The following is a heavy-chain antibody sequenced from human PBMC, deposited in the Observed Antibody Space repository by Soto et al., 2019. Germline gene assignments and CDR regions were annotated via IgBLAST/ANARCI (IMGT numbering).Heavy chain of an antibody. Sequence: PGGSLRLSCVASGFIFSNQWLSWVRQAPGKGLEWVANIKQDGSEQYYVDSVNGRFTIYRDNAKNLLYLQMNRLRADDTAVYYCSTLSSTWPTGGDYWGQGTLVTVSS. CDR2: IKQDGSEQ. CDR1: GFIFSNQW. CDR3: STLSSTWPTGGDY. D-gene: IGHD6-13*01. J-gene: IGHJ4*02. V-gene: IGHV3-7*03.